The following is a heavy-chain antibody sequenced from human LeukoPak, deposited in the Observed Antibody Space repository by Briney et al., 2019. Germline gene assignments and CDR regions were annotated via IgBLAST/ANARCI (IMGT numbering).Heavy chain of an antibody. D-gene: IGHD4-17*01. J-gene: IGHJ4*02. Sequence: PGASLRLSCAASGFTFSSYAMSWVRQAPGKGLEWVSAISGSGGSTYYADSVKGRFTISRDNSKNTPYLQMNSLRAEDTAVYYCATNYGYFDYWGQGTLVTVSS. CDR3: ATNYGYFDY. V-gene: IGHV3-23*01. CDR1: GFTFSSYA. CDR2: ISGSGGST.